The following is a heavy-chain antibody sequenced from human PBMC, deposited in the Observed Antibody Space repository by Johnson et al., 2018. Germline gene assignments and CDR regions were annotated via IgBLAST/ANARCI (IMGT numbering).Heavy chain of an antibody. CDR1: GFIFSSYG. D-gene: IGHD4-23*01. CDR2: LSYDGSNK. CDR3: AKDLDVSRDSGGSPVDI. Sequence: QVQLVESGGGVVQPGRSLRLSCVASGFIFSSYGMHWVRQAPGKGLAWVAVLSYDGSNKYHAAAVRGRFTISRDNSNNTGFLQRTSLRPEDTAVYYTAKDLDVSRDSGGSPVDIWGQGALVTVSS. J-gene: IGHJ4*02. V-gene: IGHV3-30*18.